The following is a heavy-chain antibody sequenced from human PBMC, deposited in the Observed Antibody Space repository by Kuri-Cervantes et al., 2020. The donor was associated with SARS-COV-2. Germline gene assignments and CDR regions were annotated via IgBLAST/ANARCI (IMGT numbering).Heavy chain of an antibody. J-gene: IGHJ4*02. CDR3: ASARYCSSTSCPNRSELDY. CDR2: IKQDGSEK. CDR1: GFTFSSYW. D-gene: IGHD2-2*01. Sequence: GGSLRLSCAASGFTFSSYWMSWVRQAPGKGLEWVANIKQDGSEKHYVDSVKGRFTISRDNAKNSLYLQMNSLRAEDTAVYYCASARYCSSTSCPNRSELDYWGQGTLVTVSS. V-gene: IGHV3-7*05.